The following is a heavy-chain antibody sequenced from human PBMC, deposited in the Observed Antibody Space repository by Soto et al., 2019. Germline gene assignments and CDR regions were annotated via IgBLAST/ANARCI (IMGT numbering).Heavy chain of an antibody. CDR1: GFSISSSSYY. Sequence: SETLSLTCTFSGFSISSSSYYLGWIRQPPGKGLEWIGSIYYSGSTYYNPSLKSRVTISVDTSKNQFSLKLSSVTAADTAVYYCARNLAGDSSGYYYYFDYWGQGTLVTVSS. CDR3: ARNLAGDSSGYYYYFDY. V-gene: IGHV4-39*01. J-gene: IGHJ4*02. D-gene: IGHD3-22*01. CDR2: IYYSGST.